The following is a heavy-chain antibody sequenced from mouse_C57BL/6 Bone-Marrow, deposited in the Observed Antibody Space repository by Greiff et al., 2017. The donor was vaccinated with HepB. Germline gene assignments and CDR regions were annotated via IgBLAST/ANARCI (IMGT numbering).Heavy chain of an antibody. CDR3: ARSGYSNYGIDY. D-gene: IGHD2-5*01. V-gene: IGHV1-52*01. CDR1: GYTFTSYW. CDR2: IDPSDSET. Sequence: QVQLQQPGAELVRPGSSVKLSCKASGYTFTSYWMHWVKQRPIQGLEWIGNIDPSDSETHYNQKFKDKATLTVDKSSSTAYMQLSSLTSEDSAVDYCARSGYSNYGIDYWGQGTTLTVSS. J-gene: IGHJ2*01.